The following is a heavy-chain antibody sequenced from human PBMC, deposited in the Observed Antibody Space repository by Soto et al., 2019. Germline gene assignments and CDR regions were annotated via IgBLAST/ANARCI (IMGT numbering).Heavy chain of an antibody. Sequence: QITLKESGPTLVKPTQTLTLTCTFSGFSLTTSGEGVGWIRQPPGKALEWLTLIYWDDDKRYSPSLKSRLTIPKDTSKKQVVLTMTNMDPVDTATYYCAHRPGDVYSWSSFDYWGQGTLVTVSS. CDR1: GFSLTTSGEG. J-gene: IGHJ4*02. CDR3: AHRPGDVYSWSSFDY. V-gene: IGHV2-5*02. CDR2: IYWDDDK. D-gene: IGHD6-13*01.